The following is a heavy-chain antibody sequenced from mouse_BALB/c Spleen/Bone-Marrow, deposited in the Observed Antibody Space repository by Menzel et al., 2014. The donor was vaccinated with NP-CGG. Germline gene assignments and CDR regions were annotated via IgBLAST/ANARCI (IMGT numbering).Heavy chain of an antibody. J-gene: IGHJ3*01. D-gene: IGHD2-3*01. Sequence: EVKLMESGPELVKPGASVKISCKASGYTFTDYNMHWVKQSHGKSLEWIGYIYPYNGGTGYNQKFKSKATLTVDNSSSTAYMELSSLTSEDSAVYYCASGGGYDGYYGLAYWGQGTLVTVSA. V-gene: IGHV1S29*02. CDR2: IYPYNGGT. CDR3: ASGGGYDGYYGLAY. CDR1: GYTFTDYN.